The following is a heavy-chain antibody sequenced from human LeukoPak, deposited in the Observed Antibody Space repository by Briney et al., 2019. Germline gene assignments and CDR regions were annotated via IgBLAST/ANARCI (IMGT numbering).Heavy chain of an antibody. CDR1: GFTVSSNY. D-gene: IGHD6-13*01. V-gene: IGHV3-66*01. CDR2: IYSGGST. CDR3: AREGQQLAYYYYYGMDV. Sequence: PGGSLRLSCAASGFTVSSNYMSWVRQAPGKGLEWVSVIYSGGSTYYADSVKGRFSISRDNSKNTLYLQMNSLRAEDTAVYYCAREGQQLAYYYYYGMDVWGQGTTVTVSS. J-gene: IGHJ6*02.